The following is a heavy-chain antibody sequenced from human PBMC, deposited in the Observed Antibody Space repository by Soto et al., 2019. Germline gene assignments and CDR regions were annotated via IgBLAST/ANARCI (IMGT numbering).Heavy chain of an antibody. V-gene: IGHV3-48*02. CDR3: ARDGALSDYVWRSYRYSFDY. CDR2: ISSSSSTI. CDR1: GFTFSSYS. Sequence: PGGSLRLSCAASGFTFSSYSMNWVRQAPGKGLEWVSYISSSSSTIYYADSVKGRFTISRDNAKNSLYLQMNSLRDEDTAVYYCARDGALSDYVWRSYRYSFDYWGQGHLVTVSS. D-gene: IGHD3-16*02. J-gene: IGHJ4*02.